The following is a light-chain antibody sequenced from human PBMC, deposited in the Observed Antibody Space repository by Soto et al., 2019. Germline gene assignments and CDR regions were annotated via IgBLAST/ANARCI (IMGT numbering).Light chain of an antibody. CDR2: AAS. V-gene: IGKV1-8*01. Sequence: AIRMTQSPSSFSASTGDRVTITCRASQGISSYLAWYQQKPGKAPKLLIYAASTLQSGVPSRFSGSGSGTDFTLTISCLQSEDFATYYCQQYYSDPRPFGQGTKVDIK. CDR3: QQYYSDPRP. J-gene: IGKJ1*01. CDR1: QGISSY.